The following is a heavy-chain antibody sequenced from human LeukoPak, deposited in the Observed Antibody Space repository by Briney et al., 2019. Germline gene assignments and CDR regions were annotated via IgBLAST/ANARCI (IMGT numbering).Heavy chain of an antibody. CDR2: IKSKTDGGTT. Sequence: PGGSLRLSCVGSGVTFSNAWMSWIRLAPGKGLQWVGHIKSKTDGGTTAYAAPVKGRFTISRDDSKNMLYLQMNSLKSEDAAPYYCTALGAASEYWGQGALVTVSS. J-gene: IGHJ4*02. CDR1: GVTFSNAW. V-gene: IGHV3-15*01. CDR3: TALGAASEY. D-gene: IGHD2-15*01.